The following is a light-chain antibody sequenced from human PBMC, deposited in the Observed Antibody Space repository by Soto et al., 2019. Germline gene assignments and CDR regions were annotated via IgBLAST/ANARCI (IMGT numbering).Light chain of an antibody. J-gene: IGKJ1*01. CDR1: QGITTR. CDR3: QNYYSAPQT. CDR2: AAS. V-gene: IGKV1-27*01. Sequence: DIQMTQSPSSLSASVGDRVTISCRASQGITTRLAWFQQKPGKVPKLLIYAASTLQSGVPSRFRGSGSGTDFILTISSLQTEDVATYYCQNYYSAPQTFGQGTKVEIK.